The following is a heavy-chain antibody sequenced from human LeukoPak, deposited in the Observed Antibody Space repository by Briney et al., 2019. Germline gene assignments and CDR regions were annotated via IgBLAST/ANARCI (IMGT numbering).Heavy chain of an antibody. V-gene: IGHV3-23*01. D-gene: IGHD4-17*01. J-gene: IGHJ4*02. CDR3: ARGRLTYYGDYVDY. CDR1: GFTFSTYA. Sequence: GGSLRLSCEASGFTFSTYAISWVRQPPGEGLEWVSFISGGGGSTLYADSVKGRFTISRDNSENTVNLQMNSLRAEDTAVYYCARGRLTYYGDYVDYWGQGTLVTVSS. CDR2: ISGGGGST.